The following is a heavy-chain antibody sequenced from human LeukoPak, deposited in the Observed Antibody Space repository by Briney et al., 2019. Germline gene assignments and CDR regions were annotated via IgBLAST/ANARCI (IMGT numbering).Heavy chain of an antibody. D-gene: IGHD1-26*01. V-gene: IGHV4-59*01. CDR2: IYYSGST. CDR3: AREAGATRD. Sequence: ASETLSLTCTVSGGSISSYYWSWIRQPPGKGLEWIGYIYYSGSTNYNPSLKSRVTISVDTSKNQFSLKLSSVTAADTAVYYCAREAGATRDWGQGTLVTVSS. J-gene: IGHJ4*02. CDR1: GGSISSYY.